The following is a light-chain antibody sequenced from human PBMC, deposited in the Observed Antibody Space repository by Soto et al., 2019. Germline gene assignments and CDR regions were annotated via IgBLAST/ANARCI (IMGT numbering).Light chain of an antibody. CDR1: SSDVGGYNY. J-gene: IGLJ1*01. Sequence: QSALTQPASVSGSPGQSITISCTGTSSDVGGYNYVSWYQQNPGKAPKLMIYEVSNRPSGVSHRFSGSKSGNTASLTISGLQAEDEADYYCSSYTGNNTPYVFGTGTKVTVL. CDR2: EVS. V-gene: IGLV2-14*01. CDR3: SSYTGNNTPYV.